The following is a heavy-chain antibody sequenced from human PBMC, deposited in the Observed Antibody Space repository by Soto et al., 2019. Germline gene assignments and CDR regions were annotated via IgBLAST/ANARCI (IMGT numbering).Heavy chain of an antibody. V-gene: IGHV1-69*13. J-gene: IGHJ4*02. Sequence: GASVKVSCKASGGTFSSYAISWVRQAPGQGLEWMGGIIPIFGTANYAQKFQGRVTITADESTSTAYMELSSLRSEDTAVYYCARVEYSSSSPFDYWGQGTLVTVSS. CDR1: GGTFSSYA. D-gene: IGHD6-6*01. CDR2: IIPIFGTA. CDR3: ARVEYSSSSPFDY.